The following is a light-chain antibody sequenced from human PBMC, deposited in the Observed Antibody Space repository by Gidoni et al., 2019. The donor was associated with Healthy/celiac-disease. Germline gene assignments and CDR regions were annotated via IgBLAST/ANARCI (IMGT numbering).Light chain of an antibody. CDR2: LAS. CDR1: QSVLYSSNKKYY. J-gene: IGKJ1*01. V-gene: IGKV4-1*01. CDR3: RQYYSTPVT. Sequence: DIVMTQSPDSLAVSLGEGANLHCKSRQSVLYSSNKKYYLAWYQQEPGPPPKLLIYLASTRESGVPDRFSGSGAGTDFPPTISLLPAGDVAVYYCRQYYSTPVTFGQGTKVEIK.